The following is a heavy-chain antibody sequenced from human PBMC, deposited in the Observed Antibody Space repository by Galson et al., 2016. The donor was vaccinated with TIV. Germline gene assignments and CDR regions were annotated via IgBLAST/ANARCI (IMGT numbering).Heavy chain of an antibody. J-gene: IGHJ2*01. V-gene: IGHV1-18*04. Sequence: SVKVSCKASGYTFNNFAVSWVRQAPGQGLEWMGWISTYNGETNYAQNFQGRVTLTTDTSTNTAYMELRSLRSDDTAVYYCSRGRRDYGDYELGGPVVDWYLDLWGRGTLVTVSS. CDR2: ISTYNGET. D-gene: IGHD4-17*01. CDR3: SRGRRDYGDYELGGPVVDWYLDL. CDR1: GYTFNNFA.